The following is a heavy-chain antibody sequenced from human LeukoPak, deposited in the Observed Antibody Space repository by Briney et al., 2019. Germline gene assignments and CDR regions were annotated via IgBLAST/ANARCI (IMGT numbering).Heavy chain of an antibody. CDR3: ARTVTESYGSGSYKWFDP. CDR1: GDSISNYY. V-gene: IGHV4-59*08. Sequence: SETLSLTCTVSGDSISNYYWSWIRQPPGKGLEWIGYIYYSGSTNYNPSLKSRVTISVDTSKNQFSLKLSSVTAADTAVYYCARTVTESYGSGSYKWFDPWGQGTLVTVSS. D-gene: IGHD3-10*01. J-gene: IGHJ5*02. CDR2: IYYSGST.